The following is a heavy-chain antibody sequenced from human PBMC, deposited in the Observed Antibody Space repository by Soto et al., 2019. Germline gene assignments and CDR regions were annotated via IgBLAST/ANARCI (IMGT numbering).Heavy chain of an antibody. Sequence: GGSLTLSCAASGFSFSQFWMTWVRQAPGKGLEWVANIRQDGSEKYYVDSVKGRLTISRENAKNSLFLQMNSLGVEDTAVYYCARVGVVVVAAASYDYYYYMDVWGKGTAVTVSS. CDR2: IRQDGSEK. CDR3: ARVGVVVVAAASYDYYYYMDV. J-gene: IGHJ6*03. V-gene: IGHV3-7*01. CDR1: GFSFSQFW. D-gene: IGHD2-15*01.